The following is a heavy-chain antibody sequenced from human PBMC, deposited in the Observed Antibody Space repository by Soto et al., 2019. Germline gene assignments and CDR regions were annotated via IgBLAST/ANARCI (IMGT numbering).Heavy chain of an antibody. CDR1: GYSFAGYW. J-gene: IGHJ5*02. CDR2: IDPSDSQT. D-gene: IGHD6-6*01. Sequence: PGESLKISCKGSGYSFAGYWITWVRQKPGKGLEWMGRIDPSDSQTYYSPSFRGHVTISVTKSITTVFLQWSSLRASDTAMYYCARGRTARNWFDPWGQGTLVTVSS. V-gene: IGHV5-10-1*01. CDR3: ARGRTARNWFDP.